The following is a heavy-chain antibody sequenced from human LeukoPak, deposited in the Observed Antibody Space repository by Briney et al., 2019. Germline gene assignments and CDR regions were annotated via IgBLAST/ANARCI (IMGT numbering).Heavy chain of an antibody. CDR2: IFYIGST. CDR3: ARDAYYYDNSGYHQTDY. Sequence: PSETLSLTCTVSGGSINNYYWSWIRQPAGKGLEWIGRIFYIGSTYYSPSLESRVTMSVDTAKNQFSLKLTSVTAADTAVYYCARDAYYYDNSGYHQTDYWGQGTLATVSS. CDR1: GGSINNYY. J-gene: IGHJ4*02. D-gene: IGHD3-22*01. V-gene: IGHV4-4*07.